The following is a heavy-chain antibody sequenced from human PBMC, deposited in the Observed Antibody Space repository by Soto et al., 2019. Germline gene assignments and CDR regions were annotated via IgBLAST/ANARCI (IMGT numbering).Heavy chain of an antibody. CDR3: ARHYDFWSGYYSKEGYYMDV. V-gene: IGHV4-59*08. CDR1: GGSISSYY. J-gene: IGHJ6*03. D-gene: IGHD3-3*01. CDR2: IYYSGST. Sequence: SETLSLTCTVSGGSISSYYWSWIRQPPGKGLEWIGYIYYSGSTNYNPSLKSRVTISVDTSKNQFSLKLSSVTAADTAVYYCARHYDFWSGYYSKEGYYMDVWGKGTTVTVSS.